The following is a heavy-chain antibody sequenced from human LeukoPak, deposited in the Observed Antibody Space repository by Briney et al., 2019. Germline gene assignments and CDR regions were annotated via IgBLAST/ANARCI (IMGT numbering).Heavy chain of an antibody. J-gene: IGHJ4*02. CDR1: GYTFTGYY. Sequence: ASVKVSCNASGYTFTGYYMHWVRQAPGQGLEWMGRINPTSGDTNYAQKFQGRATMTRDTSSSTAYMELTRLRSDDTAVYYCARTIVGATDFNYWGQGTLVTVSS. CDR3: ARTIVGATDFNY. V-gene: IGHV1-2*06. D-gene: IGHD1-26*01. CDR2: INPTSGDT.